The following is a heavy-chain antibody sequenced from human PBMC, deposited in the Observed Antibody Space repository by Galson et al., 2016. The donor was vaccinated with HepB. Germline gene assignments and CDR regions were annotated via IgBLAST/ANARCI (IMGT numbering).Heavy chain of an antibody. CDR1: GHSIASYW. D-gene: IGHD2-8*02. CDR3: AAAQPPGLVLVY. Sequence: QSGAEVKKPGESLTLSCKASGHSIASYWIGWVRQLPGKGLECMGIIDPSDSEITSIPSFRGHVTISADKSTNTAYLQWSSLKASATAVYYCAAAQPPGLVLVYWGLGTRVTVSS. V-gene: IGHV5-51*01. CDR2: IDPSDSEI. J-gene: IGHJ4*02.